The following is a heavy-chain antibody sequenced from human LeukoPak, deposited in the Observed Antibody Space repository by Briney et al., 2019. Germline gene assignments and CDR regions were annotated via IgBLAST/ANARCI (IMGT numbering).Heavy chain of an antibody. CDR2: ISSSSSYI. V-gene: IGHV3-21*01. CDR1: GFTFSSYS. J-gene: IGHJ3*02. Sequence: PGGSLRLSCAASGFTFSSYSMNWVRQAPGKGLEWVSSISSSSSYIYYADSVKGRFTISRDNAKNSLYLQMNSLRAEDTAVYYCARWIQLWPTLAFDIWGQGTMVTASS. D-gene: IGHD5-18*01. CDR3: ARWIQLWPTLAFDI.